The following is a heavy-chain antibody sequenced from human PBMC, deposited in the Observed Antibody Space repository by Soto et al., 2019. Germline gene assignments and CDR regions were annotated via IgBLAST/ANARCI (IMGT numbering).Heavy chain of an antibody. CDR3: ARSLWSQLVDTNWFDP. CDR1: GGSLSSYY. CDR2: IYYSGST. J-gene: IGHJ5*02. Sequence: SETLSLTCSVSGGSLSSYYWSWIRQPPGKGLEWIGYIYYSGSTNYNPSLKSRVTISVDTSKNQFSLKLSSVTAADTAVYYCARSLWSQLVDTNWFDPWGQGTLVTVSS. V-gene: IGHV4-59*01. D-gene: IGHD2-8*02.